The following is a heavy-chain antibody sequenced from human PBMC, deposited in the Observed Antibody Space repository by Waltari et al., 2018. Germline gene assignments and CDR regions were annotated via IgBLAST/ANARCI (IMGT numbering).Heavy chain of an antibody. CDR3: ARALSGSYFDY. D-gene: IGHD1-26*01. J-gene: IGHJ4*02. V-gene: IGHV1-69*05. Sequence: QVQLVQSGAEVKKPGSSVKVSLKASGSTFSSYAIPWVRQAPGQGLEWMVGIIPIFGTANYAQKFQGRVTITTDESTSTAYMGLSSLRSDDTAVYYCARALSGSYFDYWGQGTLVTVSS. CDR2: IIPIFGTA. CDR1: GSTFSSYA.